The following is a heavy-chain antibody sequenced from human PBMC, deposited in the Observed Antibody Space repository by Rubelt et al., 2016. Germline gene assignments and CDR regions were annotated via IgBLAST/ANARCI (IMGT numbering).Heavy chain of an antibody. CDR3: ARDIYSGSYYGY. D-gene: IGHD1-26*01. J-gene: IGHJ4*02. CDR2: IIPIFGTA. V-gene: IGHV1-69*01. CDR1: GSTFSSYA. Sequence: QVQLVQSGAEVKKPGSSVKVSCKASGSTFSSYAISWVRQAPGQVLEWMGGIIPIFGTANYAQKFQGRVTITADESTSTAYMELSSLRSEDTAVYYCARDIYSGSYYGYWGQGTLVTVSS.